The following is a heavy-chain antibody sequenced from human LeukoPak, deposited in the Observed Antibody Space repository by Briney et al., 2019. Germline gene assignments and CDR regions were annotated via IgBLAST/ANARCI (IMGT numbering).Heavy chain of an antibody. CDR2: IRSKANSYAA. V-gene: IGHV3-73*01. J-gene: IGHJ5*02. CDR1: GFTFSGSA. CDR3: TRPPGDGNWFDP. D-gene: IGHD3-16*01. Sequence: GGSLRLSCAASGFTFSGSAMHWVRQASGKGLEWVGRIRSKANSYAAAYAASVKGRFTISRDDSKNTAYLQMNSLKTEDTAVYYCTRPPGDGNWFDPWGQGTLVTVSS.